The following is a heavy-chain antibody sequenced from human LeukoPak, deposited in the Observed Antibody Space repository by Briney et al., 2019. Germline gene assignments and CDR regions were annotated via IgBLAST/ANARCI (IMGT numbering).Heavy chain of an antibody. CDR2: ISSSSSYI. Sequence: GGSLRLSCAASGFTFSSYSMTWVRQAPGKGLEWVSSISSSSSYIYYADSVKGRFAISRDNAKNSLYLQMNSLRAEDTAVYYCARVGYYYYGMDVWGQGTTVTVSS. CDR3: ARVGYYYYGMDV. V-gene: IGHV3-21*01. J-gene: IGHJ6*02. CDR1: GFTFSSYS. D-gene: IGHD1-26*01.